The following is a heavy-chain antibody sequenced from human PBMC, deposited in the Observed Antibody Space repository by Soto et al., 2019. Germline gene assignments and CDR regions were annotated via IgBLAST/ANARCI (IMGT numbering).Heavy chain of an antibody. J-gene: IGHJ3*02. CDR3: ARGVYGSGNYYTGPSAFDI. CDR1: GGTLSDHG. CDR2: TIPVFNTT. Sequence: QVQLEQSGAEGKKPGSAVKISCKAYGGTLSDHGVSGLRQYPGQVLEWVGGTIPVFNTTKYAPKFQGRVTIAADKSTNIDYMELGSLRSDDTAFYYCARGVYGSGNYYTGPSAFDIWGQGTLVIVSS. D-gene: IGHD3-10*01. V-gene: IGHV1-69*06.